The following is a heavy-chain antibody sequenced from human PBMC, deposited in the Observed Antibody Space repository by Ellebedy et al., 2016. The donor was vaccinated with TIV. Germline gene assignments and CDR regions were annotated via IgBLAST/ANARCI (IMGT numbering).Heavy chain of an antibody. Sequence: SETLSLTXAVYGGSFSGYYWSWIRQPPGKGLEWIGEINHSGSTNYNPSLKSRVTISVDTSKNQFSLKLSSVTAADTAVYYCTSTIFGVVNWFDPWGQGTLVTVSS. D-gene: IGHD3-3*01. CDR1: GGSFSGYY. V-gene: IGHV4-34*01. CDR2: INHSGST. CDR3: TSTIFGVVNWFDP. J-gene: IGHJ5*02.